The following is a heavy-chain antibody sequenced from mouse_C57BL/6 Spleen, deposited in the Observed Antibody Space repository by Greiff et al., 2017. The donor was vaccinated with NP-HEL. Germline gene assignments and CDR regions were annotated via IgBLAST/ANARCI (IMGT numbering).Heavy chain of an antibody. CDR2: IYPGSGST. J-gene: IGHJ4*01. V-gene: IGHV1-55*01. CDR1: GYTFTSYW. D-gene: IGHD2-4*01. Sequence: QVQLQQSGAELVKPGASVKMSCKASGYTFTSYWITWVKQRPGQGLEWIGDIYPGSGSTNYNEKFKSKATLTVDTSSSTAYMQLSSLTSEDSAVYYCARDYYDYGDYYAMDYWGQGTSVTVSS. CDR3: ARDYYDYGDYYAMDY.